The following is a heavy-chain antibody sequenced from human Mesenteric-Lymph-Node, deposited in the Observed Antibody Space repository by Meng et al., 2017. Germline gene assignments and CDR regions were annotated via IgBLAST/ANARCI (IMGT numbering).Heavy chain of an antibody. J-gene: IGHJ4*02. Sequence: GGSLRLSCAASGFAFSSYEMHWVRQAPGKGLDWIAYINSEGIRLHYADSVKGRFTISRDNTKYSLYLQLNNLRVEDTAVYYCGRDLPRMRCSGSDCYGPVDHWGQGTLVTVSS. V-gene: IGHV3-48*03. CDR2: INSEGIRL. CDR1: GFAFSSYE. D-gene: IGHD2-21*02. CDR3: GRDLPRMRCSGSDCYGPVDH.